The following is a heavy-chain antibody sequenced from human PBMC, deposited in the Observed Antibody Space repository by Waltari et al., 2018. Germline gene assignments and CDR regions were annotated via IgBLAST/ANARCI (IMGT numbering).Heavy chain of an antibody. Sequence: QVQLQESGPGLVKPSGTLSLTCAVSGGSISISNWWSWVRQPPGKGLEWIGEIYHSGSTNYNPSLKSRVTISVDKSKNQFSLKLSSVTAADTAVYYCATSRLKRDRSVYFDYWGQGTLVTVSS. CDR1: GGSISISNW. V-gene: IGHV4-4*02. J-gene: IGHJ4*02. CDR3: ATSRLKRDRSVYFDY. D-gene: IGHD3-3*01. CDR2: IYHSGST.